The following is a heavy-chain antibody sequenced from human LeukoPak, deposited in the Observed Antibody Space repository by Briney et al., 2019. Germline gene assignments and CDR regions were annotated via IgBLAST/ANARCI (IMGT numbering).Heavy chain of an antibody. CDR3: AKNPITIFGVGPGSYYFDY. V-gene: IGHV3-23*01. J-gene: IGHJ4*02. Sequence: GGSLRLPCAASGFTFSSYAMSWVRQAPGKGLEWVSAISGSGGSTYYADSVKGRFTISRDNSKNTLYLQMNSLRAEDTAVYYCAKNPITIFGVGPGSYYFDYWGQGTLVTVSS. D-gene: IGHD3-3*01. CDR2: ISGSGGST. CDR1: GFTFSSYA.